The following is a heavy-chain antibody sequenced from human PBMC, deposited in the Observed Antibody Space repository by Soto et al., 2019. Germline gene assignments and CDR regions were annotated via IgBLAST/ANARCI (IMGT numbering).Heavy chain of an antibody. J-gene: IGHJ6*03. CDR1: GYTFTSYA. CDR2: INAGNGNT. CDR3: ARGGIVVVPAATSYYYYYYMDV. D-gene: IGHD2-2*01. Sequence: ASVKVSCKASGYTFTSYAMHWVRQAPGQRLEWMGWINAGNGNTKYSQKFQGRVTITRDTSASTAYMELSSLRSEDTAVYYCARGGIVVVPAATSYYYYYYMDVWGKGTTVTVSS. V-gene: IGHV1-3*01.